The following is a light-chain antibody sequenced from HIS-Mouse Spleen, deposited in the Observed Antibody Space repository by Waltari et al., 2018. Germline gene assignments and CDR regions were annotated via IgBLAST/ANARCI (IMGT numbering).Light chain of an antibody. CDR2: GAS. J-gene: IGKJ3*01. CDR1: QSVSSSY. Sequence: EMVLTQSPGTLSWSPGERAPLSCRASQSVSSSYLAWYQQKPGQAPRLLIYGASSRATGIPDRFSGSGSGTDFTLTISRLEPADFAVYYCQQYGSSPFTFGPGTKVDIK. CDR3: QQYGSSPFT. V-gene: IGKV3-20*01.